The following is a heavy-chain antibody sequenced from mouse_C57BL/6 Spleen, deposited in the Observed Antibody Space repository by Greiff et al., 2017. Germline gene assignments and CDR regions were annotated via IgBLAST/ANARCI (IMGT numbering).Heavy chain of an antibody. CDR1: GFTFSDYG. V-gene: IGHV5-17*01. D-gene: IGHD1-1*01. J-gene: IGHJ4*01. CDR2: ISSGSSTI. CDR3: ARGGYYGAMDY. Sequence: EVKVVESGGGLVKPGGSLKLSCAASGFTFSDYGMHWVRQAPEKGLEWVAYISSGSSTIYYADTVKGRFTISRDNAKSTLFLQMTSLRSEDTAMYYCARGGYYGAMDYWGQGTSVTVSS.